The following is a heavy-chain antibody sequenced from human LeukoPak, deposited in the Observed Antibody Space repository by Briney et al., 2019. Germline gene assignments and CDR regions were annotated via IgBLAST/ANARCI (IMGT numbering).Heavy chain of an antibody. CDR2: IYHSGST. Sequence: TLSLTCAVSGGSISSGGYSWSWIRQPPGKGLEWIGYIYHSGSTYYNPSLKSRVTISVDRSKNQFSLKLSSVTAADTAVYYCAREGSSWYNEGTNWFDPWGQGTLVTVSS. D-gene: IGHD6-13*01. J-gene: IGHJ5*02. CDR3: AREGSSWYNEGTNWFDP. CDR1: GGSISSGGYS. V-gene: IGHV4-30-2*01.